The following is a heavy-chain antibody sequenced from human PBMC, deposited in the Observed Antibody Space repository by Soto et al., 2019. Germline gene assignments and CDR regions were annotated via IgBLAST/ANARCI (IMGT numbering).Heavy chain of an antibody. CDR1: GGSFSGYY. J-gene: IGHJ6*02. D-gene: IGHD2-2*01. CDR3: ASCRPAVLNGFFYTKIDV. Sequence: SETLSLTCSIYGGSFSGYYWSWIRQPPGKGLQWIGEINHSGTTNYNPSLKRRVTISLHTSNNQFSLKLNSVTAAATTEYYSASCRPAVLNGFFYTKIDVWGQGTTLTVCS. V-gene: IGHV4-34*01. CDR2: INHSGTT.